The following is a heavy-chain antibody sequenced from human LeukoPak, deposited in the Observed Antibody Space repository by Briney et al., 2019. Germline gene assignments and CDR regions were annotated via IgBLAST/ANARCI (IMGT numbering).Heavy chain of an antibody. Sequence: SETLSLTCTVSGGSISSSSYYWGWIRQPPGKGLEWIGSIYYSGSTYYNPSLKSRVTISVDTSKNQFSLKLSSVTAADTAVYYCAIADDSWSGCRFDYWGQGTLVTVSS. J-gene: IGHJ4*02. D-gene: IGHD3-3*01. CDR2: IYYSGST. CDR3: AIADDSWSGCRFDY. V-gene: IGHV4-39*07. CDR1: GGSISSSSYY.